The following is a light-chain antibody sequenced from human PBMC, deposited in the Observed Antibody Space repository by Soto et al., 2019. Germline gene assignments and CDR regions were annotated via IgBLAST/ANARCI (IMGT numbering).Light chain of an antibody. V-gene: IGLV2-8*01. CDR2: EVS. CDR1: SSDAGGYNY. CDR3: NSYAGSNVYV. Sequence: QSVLTQPPSASGSPGQSVTISCTGTSSDAGGYNYVSWYQQHPGEAPKLMIYEVSKRPSGVPDRFSGSKSGNTASLTVSGLQAEDEADYYCNSYAGSNVYVFGTGTKLTVL. J-gene: IGLJ1*01.